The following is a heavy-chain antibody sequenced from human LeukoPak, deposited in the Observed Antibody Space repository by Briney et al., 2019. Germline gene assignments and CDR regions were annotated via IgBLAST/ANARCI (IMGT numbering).Heavy chain of an antibody. D-gene: IGHD3-22*01. CDR1: GITLSNYG. CDR3: AKRGVVIRVILVGFHKEAYYFDS. J-gene: IGHJ4*02. Sequence: GGSLRLSCAVSGITLSNYGMSWVRQAPGKGLEWVAGISDSGGRTNYADSVKGRFTISRDNPKNTLYLQMNSLRTEDTAVYFCAKRGVVIRVILVGFHKEAYYFDSWGQGALVTASS. CDR2: ISDSGGRT. V-gene: IGHV3-23*01.